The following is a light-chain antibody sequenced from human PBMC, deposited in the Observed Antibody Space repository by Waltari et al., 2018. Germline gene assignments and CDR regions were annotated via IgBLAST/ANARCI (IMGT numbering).Light chain of an antibody. CDR2: DAS. J-gene: IGKJ5*01. V-gene: IGKV1-33*01. CDR1: QHVSKY. Sequence: DIQMTQPPSSLSASVGDRVTITCQASQHVSKYLNWYQQKPGKAPNLLIYDASNLQRGVPSRFSGSGSGTHFTFTISSLQPEDIATYYCQQYYNVPRTFGQGTRLEIK. CDR3: QQYYNVPRT.